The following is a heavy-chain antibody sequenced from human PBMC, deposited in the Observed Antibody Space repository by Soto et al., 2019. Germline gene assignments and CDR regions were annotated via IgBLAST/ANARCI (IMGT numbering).Heavy chain of an antibody. J-gene: IGHJ4*02. V-gene: IGHV3-30*18. CDR2: VSHDGRNT. Sequence: VQLVESGGGVVQPGRSLRLSCAASGFTFSDYAMHWFRQAPGKGLEWVAVVSHDGRNTHYADSVKGRFTITRDSSKTTVSLEMTSLRAEDTAVYYCAKGGRQWLVTSYFNYWGQGALVTVSS. D-gene: IGHD6-19*01. CDR3: AKGGRQWLVTSYFNY. CDR1: GFTFSDYA.